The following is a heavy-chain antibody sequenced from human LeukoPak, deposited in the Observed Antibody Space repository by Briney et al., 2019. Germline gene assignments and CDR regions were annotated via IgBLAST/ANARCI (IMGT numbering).Heavy chain of an antibody. CDR3: ARQSPNTYNSNWYNWVDP. D-gene: IGHD6-13*01. J-gene: IGHJ5*02. V-gene: IGHV4-34*01. Sequence: SSETLSLTCAVYGGSFSGYYWSWIRQPPGKGLEWIGEINHSGSTNYNPSLKSRVTVSVDTSKNQFSLKLSSVTAADTAVYYCARQSPNTYNSNWYNWVDPWGQGTLVTVSS. CDR1: GGSFSGYY. CDR2: INHSGST.